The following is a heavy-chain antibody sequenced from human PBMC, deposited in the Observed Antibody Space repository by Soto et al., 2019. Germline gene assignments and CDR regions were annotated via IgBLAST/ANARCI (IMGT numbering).Heavy chain of an antibody. CDR1: GFTFSRYA. CDR2: LSGSGDAT. D-gene: IGHD2-21*02. CDR3: AKARCSEDDCYFPDT. J-gene: IGHJ5*02. V-gene: IGHV3-23*01. Sequence: GGSLRLSCAASGFTFSRYATSWVRQAPGKGLEWVSRLSGSGDATKCADSVEGRFTISRDNSKNTLYLQMDSLSAGDTAIYYCAKARCSEDDCYFPDTWGQGTLVTVSS.